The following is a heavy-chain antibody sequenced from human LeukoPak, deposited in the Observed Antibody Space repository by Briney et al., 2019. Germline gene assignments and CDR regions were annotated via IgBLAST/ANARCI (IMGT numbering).Heavy chain of an antibody. CDR2: ISSSSSYI. V-gene: IGHV3-21*01. D-gene: IGHD3-3*01. J-gene: IGHJ4*02. Sequence: GGSLRLSCAASGFTFSSYSMNWVRQTPGKGLEWVSSISSSSSYIYYADSVKGRFTISRDNAKNSLYLQMNSLRAEDTAVYYCASLATFCSGYSIDYWGQGTLVTVSS. CDR1: GFTFSSYS. CDR3: ASLATFCSGYSIDY.